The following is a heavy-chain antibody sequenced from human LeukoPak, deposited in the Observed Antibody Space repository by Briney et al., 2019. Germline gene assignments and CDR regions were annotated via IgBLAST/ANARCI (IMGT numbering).Heavy chain of an antibody. CDR3: TRGGGYCSGGSCYQTQDAFDI. CDR2: INPNSGGT. CDR1: GGTFSSYA. V-gene: IGHV1-2*02. J-gene: IGHJ3*02. Sequence: GASVKVSCKASGGTFSSYAISWVRQAPGQGLEWMGWINPNSGGTNYAQKFQGRVTMTRDTSISTAYMELSRLRSDDTAVYYCTRGGGYCSGGSCYQTQDAFDIWGQGTMVTVSS. D-gene: IGHD2-15*01.